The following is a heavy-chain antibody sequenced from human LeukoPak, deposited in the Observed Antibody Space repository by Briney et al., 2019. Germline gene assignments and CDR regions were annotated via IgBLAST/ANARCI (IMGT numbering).Heavy chain of an antibody. Sequence: GGSLRLSCAAPGSTFSRYWMHWVRQAPGKGLVWVSRINTDGSTTSYADSVKGRFTISRDNVKNTLYLEMNSLRDEDTAVYYCATPGIRDQYDFDLWGQGTLVTVSS. J-gene: IGHJ4*02. CDR3: ATPGIRDQYDFDL. CDR1: GSTFSRYW. CDR2: INTDGSTT. V-gene: IGHV3-74*01. D-gene: IGHD6-13*01.